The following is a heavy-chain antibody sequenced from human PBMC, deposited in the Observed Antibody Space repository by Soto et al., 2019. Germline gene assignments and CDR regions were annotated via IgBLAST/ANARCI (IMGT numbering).Heavy chain of an antibody. D-gene: IGHD2-2*01. CDR3: ARCQDFLVVPAPLPSSWFVP. Sequence: SETLSLTCTVSGGSISSGGYYWSWIRQHPGKGLEWIGYIYYSGSTYYNPSLKSRVTISVDTSKNQFSLKLSSVTAADTAVYYCARCQDFLVVPAPLPSSWFVPWGQGPLVTVSS. CDR2: IYYSGST. V-gene: IGHV4-31*03. J-gene: IGHJ5*02. CDR1: GGSISSGGYY.